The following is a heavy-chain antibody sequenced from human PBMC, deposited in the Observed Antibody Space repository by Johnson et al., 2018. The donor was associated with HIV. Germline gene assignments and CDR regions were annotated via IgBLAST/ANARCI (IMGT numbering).Heavy chain of an antibody. CDR3: AKDLGYSSSSRAFDI. CDR2: IYSGGST. V-gene: IGHV3-66*01. CDR1: GFTVSSNY. D-gene: IGHD6-6*01. J-gene: IGHJ3*02. Sequence: VQLVESGGGLVQPGGSLRLSCAASGFTVSSNYMNWVRQAPGKGLEWVSLIYSGGSTYYADSVKGRFTISRDSSKNTVYLQMNNLRAEDTAVYYCAKDLGYSSSSRAFDIWGQGTMVTVSS.